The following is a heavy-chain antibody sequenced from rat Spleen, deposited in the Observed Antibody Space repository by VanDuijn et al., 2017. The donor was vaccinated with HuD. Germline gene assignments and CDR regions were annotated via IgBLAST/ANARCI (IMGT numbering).Heavy chain of an antibody. CDR3: SRHRLYYLDGNYYHSRVMDA. CDR2: ISYDGNVS. CDR1: GFTFSDYY. Sequence: EVQLVESDGVLVQPGKSLKLSCAASGFTFSDYYIAWVRQNPTKGLEWAAAISYDGNVSYYRGSLKGRFTISRDNAKSTLYLQMDSLRSGETSTYYCSRHRLYYLDGNYYHSRVMDAWGQGVSVTVSS. J-gene: IGHJ4*01. D-gene: IGHD1-12*02. V-gene: IGHV5-29*01.